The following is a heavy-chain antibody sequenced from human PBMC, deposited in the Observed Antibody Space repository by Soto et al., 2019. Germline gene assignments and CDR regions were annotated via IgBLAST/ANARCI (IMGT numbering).Heavy chain of an antibody. CDR3: ARESPPADY. CDR2: ISAYNGNI. J-gene: IGHJ4*02. Sequence: GASVKVSCKASGFTFTSYGFSWVRQAPGQGLEWMGWISAYNGNIKYVQKLQGRVTMTTDTSTSTAYMELRSLRSDDTAVYYCARESPPADYWGQGTQVTVSS. V-gene: IGHV1-18*01. CDR1: GFTFTSYG.